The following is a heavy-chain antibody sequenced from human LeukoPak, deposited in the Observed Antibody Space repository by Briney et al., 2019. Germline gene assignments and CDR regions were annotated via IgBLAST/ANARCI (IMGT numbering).Heavy chain of an antibody. CDR1: GDSVSNNSAA. Sequence: SQTLSLTCAISGDSVSNNSAAWNWIRQSPSRGLEWLGRTYYRSKWYNDDAVSVKSRITINPDTSKNQFSLQLNSVTPEDTAVYYCASGWGFGIPAFDIWGQGTMVTVSS. CDR2: TYYRSKWYN. J-gene: IGHJ3*02. D-gene: IGHD7-27*01. CDR3: ASGWGFGIPAFDI. V-gene: IGHV6-1*01.